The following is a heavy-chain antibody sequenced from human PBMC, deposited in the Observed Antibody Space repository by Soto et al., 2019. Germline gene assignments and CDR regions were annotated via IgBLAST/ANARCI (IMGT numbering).Heavy chain of an antibody. D-gene: IGHD3-10*01. Sequence: QVQLQESGPGLVKPSETLSLTCTVSGAPITTTKWWAWVRLPPGKGLEWIGELSRGDERSSNPSRRGGFTMSLDKSNVHFSLKLTCVTAADTAVYYCATPTIPYTGGVWGRGTSVTVSS. CDR2: LSRGDER. CDR3: ATPTIPYTGGV. CDR1: GAPITTTKW. J-gene: IGHJ6*02. V-gene: IGHV4-4*02.